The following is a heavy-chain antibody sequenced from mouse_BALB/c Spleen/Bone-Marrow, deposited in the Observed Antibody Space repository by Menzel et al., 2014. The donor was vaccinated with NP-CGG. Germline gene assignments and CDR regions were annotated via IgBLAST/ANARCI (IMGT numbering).Heavy chain of an antibody. CDR1: GYSFTTYW. CDR3: AREKYGEAMDY. V-gene: IGHV1-87*01. D-gene: IGHD2-10*02. CDR2: IYPGDGDT. Sequence: QAQLKQSGAEPARPGASVRLSCKASGYSFTTYWMQWVKQRPGQGLEWIGTIYPGDGDTRYTQKFKGKATLTADKSTSTAYMELSSLASEDSAVYYCAREKYGEAMDYWGQGTSVTVSS. J-gene: IGHJ4*01.